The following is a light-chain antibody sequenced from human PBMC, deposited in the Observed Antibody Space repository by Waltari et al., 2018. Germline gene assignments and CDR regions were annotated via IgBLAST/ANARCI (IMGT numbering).Light chain of an antibody. CDR1: QSVSSY. V-gene: IGKV3-11*01. CDR3: QQRSNWPPT. Sequence: EIVLTQSPATLSLSPGERATISCRASQSVSSYLAWYQQKPGQAPRLLIYDASNRATGIPARFSGSGSETDFTLTISSLEPEDFAVYYCQQRSNWPPTFGQGTKVEIK. CDR2: DAS. J-gene: IGKJ1*01.